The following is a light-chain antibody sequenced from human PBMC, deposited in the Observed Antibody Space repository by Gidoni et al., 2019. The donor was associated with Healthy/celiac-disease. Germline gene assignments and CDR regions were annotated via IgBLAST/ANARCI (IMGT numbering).Light chain of an antibody. CDR3: QQYNNWPPWT. CDR2: GAS. CDR1: QCVSSN. J-gene: IGKJ1*01. V-gene: IGKV3-15*01. Sequence: IVMTQSPATLSVSPGERATLSCRASQCVSSNLAWYQQKPGQAPRLLIYGASTRATGIQARFSDSGSGTEFTLTISSLQSEDFAVYYCQQYNNWPPWTFGQGTKVEIK.